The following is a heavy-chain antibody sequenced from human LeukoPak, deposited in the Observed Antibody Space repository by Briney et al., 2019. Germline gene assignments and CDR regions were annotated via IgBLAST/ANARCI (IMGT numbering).Heavy chain of an antibody. CDR1: GFIFTNDW. J-gene: IGHJ4*02. D-gene: IGHD6-13*01. V-gene: IGHV3-7*01. CDR3: SRVGPGGAGAFDY. CDR2: VKQDGSEK. Sequence: PGGSLRLSCAASGFIFTNDWMSWVRQAPGKGLEWVANVKQDGSEKDYVDSVKGRCTISRDNAKNLLYLQMNSLRTEDTAVYYCSRVGPGGAGAFDYWGQGTLVTVSS.